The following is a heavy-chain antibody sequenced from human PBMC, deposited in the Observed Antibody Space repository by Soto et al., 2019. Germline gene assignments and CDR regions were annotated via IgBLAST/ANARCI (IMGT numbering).Heavy chain of an antibody. J-gene: IGHJ6*02. D-gene: IGHD2-15*01. CDR3: ARGSDGGNYYGMDV. CDR2: IYYSGST. CDR1: GGSISSYY. V-gene: IGHV4-59*01. Sequence: ETLSLTCTVSGGSISSYYWSWIRQPPGKGLEWIGYIYYSGSTNYNPSLKSRVTISVDTSKNQFSLKLSSVTAADTAVYYCARGSDGGNYYGMDVWGQGTTVTVSS.